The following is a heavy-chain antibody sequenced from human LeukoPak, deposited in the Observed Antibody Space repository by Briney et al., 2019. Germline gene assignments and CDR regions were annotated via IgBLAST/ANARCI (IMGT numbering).Heavy chain of an antibody. CDR2: TYYSGST. J-gene: IGHJ4*02. CDR3: AGEVQLRSHFCFEY. Sequence: SQTLSLTCTVSVGSISSGNYYWSWTRQPRGECLEWIGYTYYSGSTYYNPSLKSPATISVDTSKNQFSLRLSSVTAADTAVYYCAGEVQLRSHFCFEYWGQGTLVTVSS. CDR1: VGSISSGNYY. V-gene: IGHV4-30-4*01. D-gene: IGHD1-1*01.